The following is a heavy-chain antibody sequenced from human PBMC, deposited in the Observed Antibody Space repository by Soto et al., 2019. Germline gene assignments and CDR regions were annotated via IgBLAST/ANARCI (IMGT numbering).Heavy chain of an antibody. Sequence: GGSLRLSCAASGFTFSSYAMSWVRQAPGKGLEWVSAISGSGGSTYYADSVKGRFTISRDNSKNTLYLQMNSLRAEDTAVYYCAKDQIAAADRKGAFDIWGQGTMVTVSS. CDR1: GFTFSSYA. J-gene: IGHJ3*02. V-gene: IGHV3-23*01. D-gene: IGHD6-13*01. CDR2: ISGSGGST. CDR3: AKDQIAAADRKGAFDI.